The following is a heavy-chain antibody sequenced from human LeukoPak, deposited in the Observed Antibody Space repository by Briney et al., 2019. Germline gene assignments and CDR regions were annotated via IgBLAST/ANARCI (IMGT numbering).Heavy chain of an antibody. CDR3: ARSRGYGFIFDP. Sequence: PSETLSLTCTVSGGSISSYYWSWIRQPPGKGLAWIGYIYYSGSTNYNPSLKSRVTISVDTSKNQFSLKLSSVTAADTAVYYCARSRGYGFIFDPWGQGTLVTVSS. CDR2: IYYSGST. D-gene: IGHD5-18*01. J-gene: IGHJ5*02. CDR1: GGSISSYY. V-gene: IGHV4-59*01.